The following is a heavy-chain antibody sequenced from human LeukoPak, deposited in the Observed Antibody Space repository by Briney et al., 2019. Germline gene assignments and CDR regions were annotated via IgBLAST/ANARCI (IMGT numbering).Heavy chain of an antibody. J-gene: IGHJ4*01. CDR3: ARDNNADY. Sequence: GGSLRLSCAASGFIFENYAMHWVRQAPGKGLESVAIIQYDESSEYYADSVKGRFTISRDNSKNTLFLRMNSVRAEDKALYRCARDNNADYWGQGTLVTVSS. CDR1: GFIFENYA. CDR2: IQYDESSE. D-gene: IGHD1-14*01. V-gene: IGHV3-30*04.